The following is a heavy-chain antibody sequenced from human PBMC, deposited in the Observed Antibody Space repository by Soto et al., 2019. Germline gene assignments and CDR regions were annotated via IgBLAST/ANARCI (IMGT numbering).Heavy chain of an antibody. J-gene: IGHJ5*02. CDR1: VGTFSSYT. Sequence: SVKVSCKGSVGTFSSYTISCVRQAPGQVREWRGRIIPILGIATYAQNSQGRVTITADKSTSTAYTELSSLRSEDTAVYYRARDADQYCSSTSCHPGNWFDPWGQGTLVTVSS. CDR3: ARDADQYCSSTSCHPGNWFDP. V-gene: IGHV1-69*04. CDR2: IIPILGIA. D-gene: IGHD2-2*01.